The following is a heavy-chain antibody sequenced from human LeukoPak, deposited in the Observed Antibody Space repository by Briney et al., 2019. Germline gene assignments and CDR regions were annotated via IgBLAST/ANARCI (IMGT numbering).Heavy chain of an antibody. CDR1: GGTFISYA. D-gene: IGHD5-18*01. CDR3: ARHDTAMDNDY. V-gene: IGHV1-69*13. J-gene: IGHJ4*02. CDR2: IIPIFGTA. Sequence: ASVKVSCKASGGTFISYAISWVRQAPGQGLEWMGGIIPIFGTANYAQKFQGRVTITADESTSTAYMELSSLRSEDTAVYYCARHDTAMDNDYWGQGTLVTVSS.